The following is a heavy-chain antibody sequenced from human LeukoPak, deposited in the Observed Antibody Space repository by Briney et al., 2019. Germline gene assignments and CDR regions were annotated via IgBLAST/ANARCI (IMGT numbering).Heavy chain of an antibody. J-gene: IGHJ5*02. D-gene: IGHD3-16*01. CDR1: GLSFSRHW. V-gene: IGHV3-7*01. Sequence: GGSLRLSCAASGLSFSRHWMSWVRQAPGKGLEWVASIRQNGNEKYYVDSVKGRFIISRDNAENSASLQMNSLRDEDTAIYYCARLLGESTIYDLWGQGTLVTVSS. CDR2: IRQNGNEK. CDR3: ARLLGESTIYDL.